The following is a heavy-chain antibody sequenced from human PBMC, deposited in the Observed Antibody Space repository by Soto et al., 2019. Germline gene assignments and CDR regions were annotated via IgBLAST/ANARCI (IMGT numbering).Heavy chain of an antibody. D-gene: IGHD3-16*01. CDR1: GCTFSSYA. CDR3: AKPLRGGASAYYFDY. J-gene: IGHJ4*02. V-gene: IGHV3-23*01. CDR2: ISGSGGST. Sequence: PGGSLRLSCAASGCTFSSYAMSLVSQAPGKGLEWVSAISGSGGSTYYADSVKGRFTISRDNSKNTLYLQMNSLRAEDTAVYYCAKPLRGGASAYYFDYWGQGTLVTVS.